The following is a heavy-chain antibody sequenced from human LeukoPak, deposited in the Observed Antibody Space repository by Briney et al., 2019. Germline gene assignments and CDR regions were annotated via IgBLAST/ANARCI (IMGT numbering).Heavy chain of an antibody. Sequence: PGGSLRLSCAASGFTVSNNHVSWVRLAPGKGLEWVSIIYTGGNIHYADSVKGRFTISRDSSTNTLYLQMNSLRADDTAVYYCARARRCGLNDDYGACFDYWGQGTLVTVSS. J-gene: IGHJ4*02. D-gene: IGHD4-17*01. CDR3: ARARRCGLNDDYGACFDY. CDR1: GFTVSNNH. V-gene: IGHV3-53*01. CDR2: IYTGGNI.